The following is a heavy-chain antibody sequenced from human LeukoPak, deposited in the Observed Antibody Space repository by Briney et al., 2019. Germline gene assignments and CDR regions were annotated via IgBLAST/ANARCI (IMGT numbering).Heavy chain of an antibody. V-gene: IGHV1-18*01. Sequence: ASVKVSCKASGYTFTTYSLAWVRQAPGQSLEWMGWISVNNGGTNYAQSFQDRVTLTRDTSTDTAYLELRSLRSDDTAIIYCATATQPRGYFLHWGQGTLVTVSS. CDR3: ATATQPRGYFLH. J-gene: IGHJ1*01. D-gene: IGHD2-2*01. CDR2: ISVNNGGT. CDR1: GYTFTTYS.